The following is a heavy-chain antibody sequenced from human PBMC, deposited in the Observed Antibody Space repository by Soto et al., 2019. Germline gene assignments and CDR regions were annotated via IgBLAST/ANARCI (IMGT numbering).Heavy chain of an antibody. CDR2: TYYMSEWFN. J-gene: IGHJ4*02. Sequence: PSQTLSLTCAISGDSVSSTSAAWTWIRQSPSRGHEWLGRTYYMSEWFNDYAVSVKSRITINPDTSKNQFSLQLNSVTPEDTAVYYCARQLRSLLAAPSSMFWSQGTLVTVSS. CDR1: GDSVSSTSAA. D-gene: IGHD3-10*02. V-gene: IGHV6-1*01. CDR3: ARQLRSLLAAPSSMF.